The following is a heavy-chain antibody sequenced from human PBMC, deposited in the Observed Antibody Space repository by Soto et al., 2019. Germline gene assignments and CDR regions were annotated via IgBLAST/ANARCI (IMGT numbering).Heavy chain of an antibody. Sequence: AGGSLRLSCVASGFDFSSYGIHWVRQSPGEGLEWVASASYSGSEVFYADFAKGRFTVSKEISKKTAFLQMNALRHDDSAIYFCARDSGWPILNFDFWGQGTQVTVSS. CDR2: ASYSGSEV. CDR3: ARDSGWPILNFDF. CDR1: GFDFSSYG. V-gene: IGHV3-30*03. D-gene: IGHD3-10*01. J-gene: IGHJ4*02.